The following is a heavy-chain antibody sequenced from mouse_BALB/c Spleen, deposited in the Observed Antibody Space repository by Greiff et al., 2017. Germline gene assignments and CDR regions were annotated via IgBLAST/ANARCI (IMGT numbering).Heavy chain of an antibody. J-gene: IGHJ4*01. CDR3: ARDLDGSDAMDY. CDR2: ISDGGSYT. Sequence: EVQLVESGGGLVKPGGSLKLSCAASGFTFSDYYMYWVRQTPEKRLEWVATISDGGSYTYYPDSVKGRFTISRDNAKNNLYLQMSSLKSEDTAMYYCARDLDGSDAMDYWGQGTSVTVSS. V-gene: IGHV5-4*02. CDR1: GFTFSDYY. D-gene: IGHD2-3*01.